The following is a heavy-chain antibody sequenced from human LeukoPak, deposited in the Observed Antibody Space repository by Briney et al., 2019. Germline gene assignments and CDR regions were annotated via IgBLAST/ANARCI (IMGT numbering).Heavy chain of an antibody. V-gene: IGHV3-53*01. D-gene: IGHD3-22*01. Sequence: PGGSLRLSCAASGFTVSSNYMSWVRQAPGKGLEWVSVIYSGGNTYYADSVKGRFTISRDNSKNTLYLQMNSLRAEDTAVYYCARDLYDSSGYEDYWGQGTLVTVSS. CDR1: GFTVSSNY. J-gene: IGHJ4*02. CDR2: IYSGGNT. CDR3: ARDLYDSSGYEDY.